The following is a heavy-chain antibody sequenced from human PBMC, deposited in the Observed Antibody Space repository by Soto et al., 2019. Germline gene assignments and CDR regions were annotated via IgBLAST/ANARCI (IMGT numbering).Heavy chain of an antibody. CDR1: GGSISSSNW. J-gene: IGHJ4*02. Sequence: SETLSLTCAVSGGSISSSNWWSWVRQPPGKGLEWIGEIYHSGSTNYNPSLKSRVTISVDKSKNQFSLKLSSVTAADTAVYYCAREPSYSSSWKPRQTYYFDYWGQGTLVTVSS. CDR3: AREPSYSSSWKPRQTYYFDY. V-gene: IGHV4-4*02. D-gene: IGHD6-13*01. CDR2: IYHSGST.